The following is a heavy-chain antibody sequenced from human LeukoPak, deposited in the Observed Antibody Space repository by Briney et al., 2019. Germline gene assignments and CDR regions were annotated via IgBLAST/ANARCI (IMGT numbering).Heavy chain of an antibody. CDR3: ARDYSNYKKMYYFDY. CDR2: INAGNGNT. J-gene: IGHJ4*02. D-gene: IGHD4-11*01. CDR1: GYTFTSYA. V-gene: IGHV1-3*01. Sequence: ASVKVSCKASGYTFTSYAMHWVRQAPGQRLEWMGWINAGNGNTKYSQKFQGRVTITRDTSASTAHMELSSLRSEDTAVYYCARDYSNYKKMYYFDYWGQGTLVTVS.